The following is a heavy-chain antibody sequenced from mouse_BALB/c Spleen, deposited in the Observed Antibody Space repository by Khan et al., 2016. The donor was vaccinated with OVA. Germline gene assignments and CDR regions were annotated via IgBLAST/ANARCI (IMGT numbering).Heavy chain of an antibody. Sequence: EVQLQESGPGLVKPSQSLSLTCSVTGYSITSGYYWSWNRQFPGNRLEWMGYISYDGSNNYNPSLKNRISITRDTSKKQFFLKLNAVTTEDSATYYCASKSYGKGAYWGQGTLVTVSA. CDR3: ASKSYGKGAY. V-gene: IGHV3-6*02. CDR1: GYSITSGYY. CDR2: ISYDGSN. D-gene: IGHD2-1*01. J-gene: IGHJ3*01.